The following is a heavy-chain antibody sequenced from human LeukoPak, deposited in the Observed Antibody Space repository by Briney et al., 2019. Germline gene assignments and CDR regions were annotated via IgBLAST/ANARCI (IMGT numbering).Heavy chain of an antibody. D-gene: IGHD1-14*01. CDR1: GGSFSGYY. J-gene: IGHJ6*02. Sequence: PSETLSLTCAVYGGSFSGYYWSWIRQPPGKGLEWIGEINHSGSTNYNPSLKSRVTISVDTSKNQFPLKLSSVTAADTAVYYCARGPTNQGYYYYYYGMDVWGQGTTVTVSS. CDR2: INHSGST. CDR3: ARGPTNQGYYYYYYGMDV. V-gene: IGHV4-34*01.